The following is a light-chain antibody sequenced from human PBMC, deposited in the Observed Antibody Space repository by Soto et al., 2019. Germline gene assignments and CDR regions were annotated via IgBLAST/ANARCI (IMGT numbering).Light chain of an antibody. CDR3: HHYET. Sequence: DIQMTQSPSTLSASVGDRVTITCRASQSISSWLAWYQQKPGKAPKLLIYKASSLESGVPSRFSGSGSGTEFTLTISRLEPEDFTVYYCHHYETFGQGTKVDIK. CDR1: QSISSW. CDR2: KAS. V-gene: IGKV1-5*03. J-gene: IGKJ1*01.